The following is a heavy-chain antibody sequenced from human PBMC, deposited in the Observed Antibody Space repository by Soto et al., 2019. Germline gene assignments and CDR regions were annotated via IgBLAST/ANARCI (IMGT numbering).Heavy chain of an antibody. CDR3: ARRTQGRIYGDYEDGYYYCDMDV. Sequence: GESLKISCKGSGYSFTSYWIGWVRQMPGKGLEWMGIIYPGDSDTRYSPSFQGQVTISADKSISTAYLQWSSLKASDTAMYYCARRTQGRIYGDYEDGYYYCDMDVWGKGTTVTVSS. CDR2: IYPGDSDT. V-gene: IGHV5-51*01. J-gene: IGHJ6*03. CDR1: GYSFTSYW. D-gene: IGHD4-17*01.